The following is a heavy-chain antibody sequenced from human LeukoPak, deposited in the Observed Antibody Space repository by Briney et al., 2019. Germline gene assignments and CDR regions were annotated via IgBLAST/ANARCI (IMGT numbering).Heavy chain of an antibody. Sequence: GGSLRLSCAASGFTFSNYEMHWVRLVLGKGLEWASAIGIAGNTFYAGSVKGRFTISRENAKNSFHLQMNSLGAGDTAVYYCAREGSLSSSDAFDIWGRGTMVTVSS. CDR3: AREGSLSSSDAFDI. CDR2: IGIAGNT. D-gene: IGHD6-6*01. V-gene: IGHV3-13*01. CDR1: GFTFSNYE. J-gene: IGHJ3*02.